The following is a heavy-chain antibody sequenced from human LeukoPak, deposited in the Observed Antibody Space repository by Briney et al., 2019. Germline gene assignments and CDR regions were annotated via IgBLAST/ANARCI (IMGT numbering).Heavy chain of an antibody. J-gene: IGHJ4*02. Sequence: ASVKVSCKASGYTFINYYLHWVRQAPGQGLEWMGTLKPSDGSTAYAQKFQGRVTMTRDTSTSTTYMELSSLRSEDTAVYYCARAAGDTYGYRYYFDSWGQGTLITVSS. CDR1: GYTFINYY. CDR3: ARAAGDTYGYRYYFDS. V-gene: IGHV1-46*01. D-gene: IGHD5-18*01. CDR2: LKPSDGST.